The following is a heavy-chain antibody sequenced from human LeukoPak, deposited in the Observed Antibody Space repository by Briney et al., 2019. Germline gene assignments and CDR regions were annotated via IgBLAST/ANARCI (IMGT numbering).Heavy chain of an antibody. Sequence: SETLSLTCTVSGGSISSYCWSWIRQPAGKGLEWIGRIYTSGGTNYNPSLKSRVTMSIDTSKNQFSLKLSSVTAADTAVYYCARGYYDSTGYYYALWGQGTLVTVSS. CDR3: ARGYYDSTGYYYAL. J-gene: IGHJ4*02. CDR1: GGSISSYC. V-gene: IGHV4-4*07. D-gene: IGHD3-22*01. CDR2: IYTSGGT.